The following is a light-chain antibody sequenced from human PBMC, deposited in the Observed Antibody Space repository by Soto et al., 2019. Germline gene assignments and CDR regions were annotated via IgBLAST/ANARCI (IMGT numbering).Light chain of an antibody. J-gene: IGLJ2*01. CDR1: KLGDKY. CDR3: QAWDTSTVV. Sequence: SSELTQPPSVSVSPGQTASITCSGDKLGDKYACWYQQKPGQSPVVVIYQDNKRPSGVPARFSGSNSGNTATLTISGTQAMDEADYYCQAWDTSTVVFGGGTKLTVL. CDR2: QDN. V-gene: IGLV3-1*01.